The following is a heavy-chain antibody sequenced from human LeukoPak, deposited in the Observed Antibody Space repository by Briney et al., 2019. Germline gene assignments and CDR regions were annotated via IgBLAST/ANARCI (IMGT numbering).Heavy chain of an antibody. D-gene: IGHD5-24*01. J-gene: IGHJ4*02. CDR2: IHYSGST. V-gene: IGHV4-59*01. Sequence: PSETLSLTCTVSGGSISSYYWSWIRQPPGKGLEWIGYIHYSGSTNYNPSLKSRVTISVDTSKNQFSLKLTSVTAADTAVYYCARGNGYHYYWGQGTPVTVSS. CDR3: ARGNGYHYY. CDR1: GGSISSYY.